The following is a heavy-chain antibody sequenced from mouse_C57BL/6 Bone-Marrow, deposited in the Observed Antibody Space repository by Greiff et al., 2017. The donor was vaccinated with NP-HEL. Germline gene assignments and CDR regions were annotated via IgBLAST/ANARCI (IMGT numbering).Heavy chain of an antibody. Sequence: VKVVESGPELVRPGVSVKISCKGSGYTFTDYAMHWVKQSHAKSLEWIGVISTYYGDASYNQKFKDKATLTVDKSSSTAHMELLSLTSEDFAVYYCARVGGGYAMDYWGQGTSVTVSS. D-gene: IGHD4-1*01. V-gene: IGHV1-67*01. CDR1: GYTFTDYA. CDR3: ARVGGGYAMDY. J-gene: IGHJ4*01. CDR2: ISTYYGDA.